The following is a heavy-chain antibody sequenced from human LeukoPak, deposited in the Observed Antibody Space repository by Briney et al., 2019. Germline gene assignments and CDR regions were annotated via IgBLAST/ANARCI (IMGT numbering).Heavy chain of an antibody. CDR1: GFTFSDYY. V-gene: IGHV3-11*04. CDR2: ISSSGSTI. Sequence: GGSLRLSCAASGFTFSDYYMSWIRQAPGKGLEWVSYISSSGSTIYYADSVKGRFTISRDNAKNSLYLQMNSLRAEDTAVYYCARAIGPPYYYYMDVWGKGTTVTVSS. J-gene: IGHJ6*03. D-gene: IGHD2-21*01. CDR3: ARAIGPPYYYYMDV.